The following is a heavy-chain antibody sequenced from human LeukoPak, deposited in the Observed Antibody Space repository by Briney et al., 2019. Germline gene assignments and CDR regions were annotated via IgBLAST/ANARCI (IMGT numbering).Heavy chain of an antibody. CDR2: IYSVGET. D-gene: IGHD3-3*01. Sequence: GGSLRLSCAASGFTVNSNHMNWVRQAPGKGLEWVSVIYSVGETYYADSVKGRFTISRDNSKNTLYLQMNSLRAEDTAVYYCATSEHSTIFGVVIIGNFDYWGQGTLVTVSS. CDR3: ATSEHSTIFGVVIIGNFDY. V-gene: IGHV3-53*01. CDR1: GFTVNSNH. J-gene: IGHJ4*02.